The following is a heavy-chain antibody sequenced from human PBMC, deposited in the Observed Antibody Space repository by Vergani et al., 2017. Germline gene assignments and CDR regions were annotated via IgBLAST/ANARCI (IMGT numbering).Heavy chain of an antibody. J-gene: IGHJ6*03. Sequence: QVQLVQSGAEVKKPGASVKVSCKASGYTFTSYAMHWVRQAPGQRLEWMGWINAGNGNTKYSQKFQGRVTITRDTSASTAYMELSSLRSEDTAVYYCAAHVGATFYYYYYMDVWGKGTTVTVSS. CDR1: GYTFTSYA. CDR2: INAGNGNT. CDR3: AAHVGATFYYYYYMDV. V-gene: IGHV1-3*01. D-gene: IGHD1-26*01.